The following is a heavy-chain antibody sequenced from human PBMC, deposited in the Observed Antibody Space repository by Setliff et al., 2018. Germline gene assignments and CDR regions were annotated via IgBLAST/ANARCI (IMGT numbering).Heavy chain of an antibody. CDR1: GFTFSRFG. Sequence: GGSLRLSCAASGFTFSRFGMYWVRRAPGKGLEWVAFVRYDGSNKYYADSVKGRFTISKDNSKNTLFLQMNSLTKEDTGVYFCAKDSLEVVIALHGMDVWGQGTTVTVSS. CDR2: VRYDGSNK. J-gene: IGHJ6*02. D-gene: IGHD2-21*01. V-gene: IGHV3-30*02. CDR3: AKDSLEVVIALHGMDV.